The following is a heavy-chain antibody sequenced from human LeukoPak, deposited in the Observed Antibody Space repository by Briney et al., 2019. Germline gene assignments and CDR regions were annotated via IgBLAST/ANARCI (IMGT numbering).Heavy chain of an antibody. J-gene: IGHJ6*03. CDR3: ARDPASKGGYYYYYMDV. Sequence: ASVKVSCKASGYTFTGYYMHWVRQAPGQGLKWMGWINPNSGGTNYAQKFQGRVTMTRDTSISTAYMELSRLRSDDTAVYYCARDPASKGGYYYYYMDVWGKGTTVTVSS. V-gene: IGHV1-2*02. CDR2: INPNSGGT. CDR1: GYTFTGYY.